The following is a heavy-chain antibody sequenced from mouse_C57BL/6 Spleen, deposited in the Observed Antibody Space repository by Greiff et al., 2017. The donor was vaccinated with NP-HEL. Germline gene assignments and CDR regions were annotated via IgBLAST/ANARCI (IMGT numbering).Heavy chain of an antibody. CDR1: GYTFTSYW. CDR2: IYPGSGST. V-gene: IGHV1-55*01. J-gene: IGHJ4*01. CDR3: ARGGIYYGSSYPYYAMDY. D-gene: IGHD1-1*01. Sequence: VQLQQPGAELVKPGASVKMSCKASGYTFTSYWITWVKQRPGQGLEWIGDIYPGSGSTNYNEKFKSKATLTVDTSSSTAYMQLSSLTSEDSAVYYCARGGIYYGSSYPYYAMDYWGQGTSVTVSS.